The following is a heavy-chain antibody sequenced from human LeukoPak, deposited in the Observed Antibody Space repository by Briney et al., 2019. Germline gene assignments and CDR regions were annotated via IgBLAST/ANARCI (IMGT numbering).Heavy chain of an antibody. Sequence: NPSETLSLTCTVYGGSISSYYWSWIRQPAGKGLEWIGRIYTSGSTNYNPSLKSRVTISVDKSKNQFSLRLSSVTAADTAVYYCANQGRVPDSFDIWGQGTTVTVSS. CDR3: ANQGRVPDSFDI. J-gene: IGHJ3*02. V-gene: IGHV4-4*07. CDR2: IYTSGST. D-gene: IGHD3-10*01. CDR1: GGSISSYY.